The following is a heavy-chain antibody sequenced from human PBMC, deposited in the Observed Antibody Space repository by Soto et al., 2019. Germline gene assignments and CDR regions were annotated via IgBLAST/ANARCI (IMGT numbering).Heavy chain of an antibody. D-gene: IGHD3-10*01. V-gene: IGHV3-21*01. CDR1: GFTFSSYS. J-gene: IGHJ6*03. Sequence: GGSLRLSCAASGFTFSSYSMNWVRQAPGKGLEWVSSISSSSSYIYYADSVKGRFTISRDNAKNSLYLQMNSLRAEDTAVYYCARDQASELGELLIYYYYMDVWGKGTTVTVSS. CDR2: ISSSSSYI. CDR3: ARDQASELGELLIYYYYMDV.